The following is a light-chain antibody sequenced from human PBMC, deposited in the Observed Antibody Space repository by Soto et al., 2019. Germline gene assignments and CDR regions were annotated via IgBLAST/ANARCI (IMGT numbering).Light chain of an antibody. CDR1: QSISSW. J-gene: IGKJ2*01. CDR3: QQYNSYSRT. CDR2: KAS. V-gene: IGKV1-5*03. Sequence: DIQMTQSPSTLSASVGDRVTITCRASQSISSWLAWYQQKPGKAPKLLIYKASSLESGVPSRFSGSGSGTAFTLTISSLQPDDFAPYYCQQYNSYSRTFGQGTKLEIK.